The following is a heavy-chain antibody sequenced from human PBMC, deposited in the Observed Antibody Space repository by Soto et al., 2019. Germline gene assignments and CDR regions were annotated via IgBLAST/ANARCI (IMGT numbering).Heavy chain of an antibody. CDR3: ARAGVRFPPRNMDV. CDR1: GGSISSYY. D-gene: IGHD3-3*01. J-gene: IGHJ6*03. Sequence: PSETLSLTCTVSGGSISSYYWNWIRQPPGKGLEWIGYIYYSGSTNYNPSLKSRVTISVDTSKNQFSLKLSSVTAADTAVYYCARAGVRFPPRNMDVWGKGTTVTVSS. CDR2: IYYSGST. V-gene: IGHV4-59*01.